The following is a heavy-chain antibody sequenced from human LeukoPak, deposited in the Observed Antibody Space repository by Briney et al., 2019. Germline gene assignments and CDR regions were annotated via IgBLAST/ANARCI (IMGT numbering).Heavy chain of an antibody. CDR1: GGSISSGGYY. V-gene: IGHV4-30-2*01. Sequence: PSETLSLTCNVSGGSISSGGYYWTWIRQPPGKGLALIGFTYASGTTYYNPSLKKRVTISVHGSKNQFSLNLSSATAADTAVYYCARVGIWFGESYDAFDIWGQGTMVTVSS. CDR3: ARVGIWFGESYDAFDI. D-gene: IGHD3-10*01. J-gene: IGHJ3*02. CDR2: TYASGTT.